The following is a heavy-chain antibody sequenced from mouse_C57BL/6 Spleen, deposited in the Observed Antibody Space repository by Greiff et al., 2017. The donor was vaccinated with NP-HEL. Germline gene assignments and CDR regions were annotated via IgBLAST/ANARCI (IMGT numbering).Heavy chain of an antibody. CDR3: ARRYDGDY. J-gene: IGHJ2*01. D-gene: IGHD2-12*01. V-gene: IGHV1-82*01. CDR2: IYPGDGDT. Sequence: QVQLKESGPELVKPGASVKISCKASGYAFSSSWMNWVKQRPGKGLEWIGRIYPGDGDTNYNGKFKGKATLTADKSSSTAYMQLSSLTSEDSAVYFCARRYDGDYWGQGTTLTVSS. CDR1: GYAFSSSW.